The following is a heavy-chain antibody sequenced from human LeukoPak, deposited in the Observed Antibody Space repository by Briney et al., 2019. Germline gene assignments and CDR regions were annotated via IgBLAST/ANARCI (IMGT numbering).Heavy chain of an antibody. CDR2: IYTSGST. CDR1: GGSISSYY. Sequence: SGTLSLTCTVSGGSISSYYWSWIRQPPGKGLEWIGRIYTSGSTNYNPSLKSRVTISVDTSKNQFSLKLSSVTAADTAVYYCARGMKATDAFDIWGQGTMVTVSS. V-gene: IGHV4-4*08. J-gene: IGHJ3*02. D-gene: IGHD3-10*01. CDR3: ARGMKATDAFDI.